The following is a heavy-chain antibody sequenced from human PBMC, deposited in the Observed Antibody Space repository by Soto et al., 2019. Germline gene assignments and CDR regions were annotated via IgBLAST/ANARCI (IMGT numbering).Heavy chain of an antibody. D-gene: IGHD3-10*01. CDR1: GGSISSGGYY. J-gene: IGHJ4*02. Sequence: PSETLSLTCTVSGGSISSGGYYWSWIRQHPGKGLEWIGYIYYSGSTYYNPSLKSRVTISVDTSKNQFSLKLSSVTAADTAVYYCARVGPPNYYGSGRPDYYFDYWGQGTLVTVSS. V-gene: IGHV4-31*03. CDR2: IYYSGST. CDR3: ARVGPPNYYGSGRPDYYFDY.